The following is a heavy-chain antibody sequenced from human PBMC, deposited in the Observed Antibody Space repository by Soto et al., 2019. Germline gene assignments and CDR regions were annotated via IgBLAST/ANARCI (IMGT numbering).Heavy chain of an antibody. CDR3: ARDSHDNWNGPWNWFDP. V-gene: IGHV3-33*01. CDR2: IWYDGSNK. D-gene: IGHD1-1*01. J-gene: IGHJ5*02. Sequence: GGSLRLSCAASGFTFSSYGMHWVRQAPGKGLEWVAVIWYDGSNKYYADSVKGRFTISRDNSKNTLYLQMNSLRAEDTAVYYCARDSHDNWNGPWNWFDPWGQGTLVTVSS. CDR1: GFTFSSYG.